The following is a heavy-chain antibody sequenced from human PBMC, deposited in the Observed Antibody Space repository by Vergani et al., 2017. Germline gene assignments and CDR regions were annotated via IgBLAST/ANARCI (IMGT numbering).Heavy chain of an antibody. V-gene: IGHV3-21*01. D-gene: IGHD2-2*01. CDR3: ARDIVVGPAATPYYYYYMDV. Sequence: EVQLVESGGGLVKPGGSLRLSCAASGFTFSSYSMTWVRQAPGKGLEWVSSISSSSSYIYYADSVKSRFTISRDNAKNSLYLQMNSLRAEDTAVYYCARDIVVGPAATPYYYYYMDVWGKGTTVTVSS. CDR1: GFTFSSYS. CDR2: ISSSSSYI. J-gene: IGHJ6*03.